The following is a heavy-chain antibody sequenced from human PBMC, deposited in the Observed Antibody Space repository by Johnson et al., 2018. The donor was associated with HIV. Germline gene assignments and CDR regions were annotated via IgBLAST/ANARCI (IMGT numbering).Heavy chain of an antibody. CDR1: GFTFSSYW. D-gene: IGHD6-19*01. CDR3: AREVRKAVAGNFDI. Sequence: VQLVESGGGLVQPGGSLRLSCAASGFTFSSYWMSWVRQAPGKGLEWVANIKQDGSEKYYVDSVKGRFTISRDNAKNSLYLQMNSLRAEDTAVYYCAREVRKAVAGNFDIWGQGTMVTVSS. V-gene: IGHV3-7*05. J-gene: IGHJ3*02. CDR2: IKQDGSEK.